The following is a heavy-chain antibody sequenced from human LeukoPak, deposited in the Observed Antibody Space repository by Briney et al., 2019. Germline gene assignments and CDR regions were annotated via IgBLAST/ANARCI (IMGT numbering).Heavy chain of an antibody. J-gene: IGHJ4*02. Sequence: SETLSLTCTVSGGSITASYWTWVRQPPGKGLEYIGYISNSGSTNYNPSLRSRVTISVDTAKNHLSVNLTSVTDADTAVYYCERDKHLGFSSGTKYYPYYFDSWGQGIQVTVSS. CDR1: GGSITASY. CDR2: ISNSGST. D-gene: IGHD2-2*03. CDR3: ERDKHLGFSSGTKYYPYYFDS. V-gene: IGHV4-59*01.